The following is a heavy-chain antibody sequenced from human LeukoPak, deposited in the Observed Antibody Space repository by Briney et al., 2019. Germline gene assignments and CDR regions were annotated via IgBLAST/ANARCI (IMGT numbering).Heavy chain of an antibody. Sequence: SETLSLTCTVSGGSGSSYYWSLIRQPAGKGLEWIGRIYTSGSTNYNPSLKSRVTMSVDTSKNQFSLKLSSVTAADTAVYYCARGSIYSSGWDYYFDYWGQGTLVTVSS. CDR3: ARGSIYSSGWDYYFDY. V-gene: IGHV4-4*07. CDR1: GGSGSSYY. J-gene: IGHJ4*02. CDR2: IYTSGST. D-gene: IGHD6-19*01.